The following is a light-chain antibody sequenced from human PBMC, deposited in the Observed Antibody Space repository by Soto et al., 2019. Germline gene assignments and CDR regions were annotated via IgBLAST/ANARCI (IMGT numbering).Light chain of an antibody. CDR1: QSISSW. V-gene: IGKV1-5*01. J-gene: IGKJ1*01. Sequence: DIPMTQSPSTLSASVGDKVTITCRASQSISSWLAWYQQKPGKAPNLLIYDASGLESGVPSRFSGSGSGTEFTLTISSLQPDDLATYYCQQYNTYSPTFGQGTKVEIQ. CDR2: DAS. CDR3: QQYNTYSPT.